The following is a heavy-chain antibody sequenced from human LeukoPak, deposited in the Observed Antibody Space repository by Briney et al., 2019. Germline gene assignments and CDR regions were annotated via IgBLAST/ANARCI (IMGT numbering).Heavy chain of an antibody. CDR3: ARVGVYYDSSGYYSD. D-gene: IGHD3-22*01. J-gene: IGHJ4*02. Sequence: ASVKVSCKASGYTLTSYYMHWVRQAPGQGLERMGIINPSGGSTSYAEKFQGRVTMTRDTSTSTVYMELSSLRSEDTAVYYCARVGVYYDSSGYYSDWGQGTLVTVSS. V-gene: IGHV1-46*01. CDR1: GYTLTSYY. CDR2: INPSGGST.